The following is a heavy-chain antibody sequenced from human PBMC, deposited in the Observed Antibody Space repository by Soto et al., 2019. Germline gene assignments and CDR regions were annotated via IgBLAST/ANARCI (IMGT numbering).Heavy chain of an antibody. V-gene: IGHV3-23*01. CDR1: GVTFSSFL. Sequence: GGSLRLSCAASGVTFSSFLMNWVRQAPGKGLEWVSTVSLGGDVSHYTDSVKGRFTISSDNSTRTLHLQMDSLSAEGAAVYFCVRKAITATTNWGAFDVWGQGTVVTVSS. CDR2: VSLGGDVS. J-gene: IGHJ3*01. D-gene: IGHD1-20*01. CDR3: VRKAITATTNWGAFDV.